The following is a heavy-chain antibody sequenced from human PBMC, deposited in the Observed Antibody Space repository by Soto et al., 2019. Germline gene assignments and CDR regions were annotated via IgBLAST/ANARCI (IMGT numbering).Heavy chain of an antibody. J-gene: IGHJ4*02. D-gene: IGHD2-2*01. Sequence: EVQLVESGGGLVKPGGSLRLSCAASGFTFSSYSMNWVRQAPGKGLEWVSSISSSSSYIYYADSVKGRFTISRDNAKNSVYLQMNSLRAEDTAVYYCARDDVVVPAAIIYWGQGTLVTVSS. CDR1: GFTFSSYS. CDR3: ARDDVVVPAAIIY. V-gene: IGHV3-21*01. CDR2: ISSSSSYI.